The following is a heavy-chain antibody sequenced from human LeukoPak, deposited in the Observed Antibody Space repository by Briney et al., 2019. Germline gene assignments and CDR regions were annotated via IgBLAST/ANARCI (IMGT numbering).Heavy chain of an antibody. J-gene: IGHJ6*04. CDR2: ISSSSSYI. CDR1: GFTFSSYS. V-gene: IGHV3-21*01. D-gene: IGHD3-10*01. CDR3: SRIPYGAALDV. Sequence: GGSLRLSCAASGFTFSSYSMNWVRQAPGKGLEWVSSISSSSSYIYYADSVKGRLTISRDNAKTSLYLQMNSLRAEDTAVYYCSRIPYGAALDVWGKGTTVTVSS.